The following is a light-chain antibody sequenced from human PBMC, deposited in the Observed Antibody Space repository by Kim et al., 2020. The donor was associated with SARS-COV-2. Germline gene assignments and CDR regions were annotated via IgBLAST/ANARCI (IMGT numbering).Light chain of an antibody. CDR3: AVWDDSLNGQL. J-gene: IGLJ2*01. V-gene: IGLV1-44*01. Sequence: QWVTSPVPGSSSNAGRKSVNWYRQLPGTAPKLLIGSNNQRPSGVPDRFSGSKSGTSASLAISGLQSEDEADYYCAVWDDSLNGQLFGGGTKLTVL. CDR1: SSNAGRKS. CDR2: SNN.